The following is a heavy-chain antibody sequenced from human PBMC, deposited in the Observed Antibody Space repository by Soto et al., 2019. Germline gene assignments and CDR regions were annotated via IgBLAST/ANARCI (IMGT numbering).Heavy chain of an antibody. J-gene: IGHJ4*02. CDR3: ARGPPMIH. D-gene: IGHD3-22*01. CDR1: GGSMSRGGYY. Sequence: TLCVTCRVSGGSMSRGGYYWSWIRQHPGKGLEWIGYIYYSGSTYYNPSLKSRVTISVDTSKNQFSLKLSSVTAADTAVYYCARGPPMIHWGQGTLVTVS. V-gene: IGHV4-31*03. CDR2: IYYSGST.